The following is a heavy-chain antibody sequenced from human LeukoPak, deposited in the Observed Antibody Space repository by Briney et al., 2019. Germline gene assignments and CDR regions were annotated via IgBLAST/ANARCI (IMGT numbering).Heavy chain of an antibody. D-gene: IGHD6-19*01. J-gene: IGHJ6*03. CDR3: ASLIAVAGSYYYYMDV. V-gene: IGHV3-21*01. CDR1: GFTFSSYA. Sequence: KPGGSLRLSCAASGFTFSSYAMSWVPQAPGKGLEWVSSISSSSSYIYYADSVKGRFTISRDNAKNSLYLQMNSLRAEDTAVYYCASLIAVAGSYYYYMDVWGKGTTVTISS. CDR2: ISSSSSYI.